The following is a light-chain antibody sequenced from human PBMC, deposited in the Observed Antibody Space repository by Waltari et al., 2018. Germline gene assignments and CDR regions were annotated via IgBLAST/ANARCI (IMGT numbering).Light chain of an antibody. CDR1: SSDVGGYNH. V-gene: IGLV2-14*03. Sequence: QSALTQSASVSGSPGPSINISCTGTSSDVGGYNHVSWYQQHPGKAPKLMIYDVTNRPSGVSNRFSGSKSGNTASLTISGLRAEDEADYYCSSYTSSSALVFGGGTKLTVL. CDR3: SSYTSSSALV. J-gene: IGLJ2*01. CDR2: DVT.